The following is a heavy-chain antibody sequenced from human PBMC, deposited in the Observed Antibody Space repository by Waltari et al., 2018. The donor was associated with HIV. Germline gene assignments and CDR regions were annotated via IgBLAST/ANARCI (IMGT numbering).Heavy chain of an antibody. D-gene: IGHD1-1*01. CDR1: GYTFAGYY. CDR2: IDPKRGGT. Sequence: QVQLVQSGAEVKKPGASVQVSCTASGYTFAGYYIHWVRQAPGQGREWMGWIDPKRGGTKYAQKFQGRVTMTRDTSISTAYMELSRLRSDDTAVYYCVRGTLTLDYWGQGTLVTVSS. V-gene: IGHV1-2*02. CDR3: VRGTLTLDY. J-gene: IGHJ4*02.